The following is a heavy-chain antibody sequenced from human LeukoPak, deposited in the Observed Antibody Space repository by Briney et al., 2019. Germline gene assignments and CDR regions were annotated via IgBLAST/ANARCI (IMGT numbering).Heavy chain of an antibody. CDR1: ALTFNNYA. D-gene: IGHD6-13*01. V-gene: IGHV3-23*01. Sequence: GGSLRLSCAASALTFNNYAMNWVRQAPGKGLEWVSSISGSGDDTYYADSVKGRFTISRDNSKNTVFLQMNSLGAEDTAIYFCAKEILPYTTSWFSGLDYWGQGTLVTVSS. CDR2: ISGSGDDT. J-gene: IGHJ4*02. CDR3: AKEILPYTTSWFSGLDY.